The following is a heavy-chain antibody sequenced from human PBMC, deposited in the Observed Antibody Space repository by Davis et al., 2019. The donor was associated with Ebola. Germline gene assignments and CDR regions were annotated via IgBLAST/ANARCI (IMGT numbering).Heavy chain of an antibody. Sequence: GESLKIPCAASGFTFSSYSMNWVRQAPGKGLEWVSYISSSSSTIYYADSVKGRFTISSDNAKNSLYLQMNSLRDEDTAVYYCARERALTDIVVVVAKWFDPWGQGTLVTVSS. CDR3: ARERALTDIVVVVAKWFDP. CDR2: ISSSSSTI. D-gene: IGHD2-15*01. J-gene: IGHJ5*02. CDR1: GFTFSSYS. V-gene: IGHV3-48*02.